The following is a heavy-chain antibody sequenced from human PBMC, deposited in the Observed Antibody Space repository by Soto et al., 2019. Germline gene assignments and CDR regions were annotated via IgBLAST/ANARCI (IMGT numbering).Heavy chain of an antibody. J-gene: IGHJ6*02. CDR1: GGSISSSTYY. Sequence: NPSETLSLTCTVSGGSISSSTYYWGWIRQPPGKGLEWIGTIHYSGNTIYNPSLKSRVTIYIDTSRKQFSLKLNSVTAADAAVYYCARQGLRYYYYGMDVWGQGTTVTVSS. V-gene: IGHV4-39*01. CDR2: IHYSGNT. CDR3: ARQGLRYYYYGMDV. D-gene: IGHD3-16*02.